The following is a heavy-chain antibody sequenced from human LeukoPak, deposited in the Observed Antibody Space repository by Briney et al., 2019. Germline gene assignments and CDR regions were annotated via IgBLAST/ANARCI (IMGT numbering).Heavy chain of an antibody. CDR2: ISWNSGSI. V-gene: IGHV3-9*01. J-gene: IGHJ4*02. CDR1: GFTFDDYA. D-gene: IGHD6-13*01. Sequence: GGSLRLSCAASGFTFDDYAMHWVRQAPGKGVEWVSGISWNSGSIGYADSVKGRFTISRDNAKNSLYLQMNSLRPEDTALYYCARGWYSSNWYYFDYWGQGTLVTVSS. CDR3: ARGWYSSNWYYFDY.